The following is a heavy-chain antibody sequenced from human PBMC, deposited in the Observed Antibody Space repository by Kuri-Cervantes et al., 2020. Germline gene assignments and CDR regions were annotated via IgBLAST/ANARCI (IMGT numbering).Heavy chain of an antibody. Sequence: SLKISCAASGFTFSSYAMHWVRQAPGKGLEWVAVISYDGSNKYYADSVKGRFTISRDNSKNTLYLQMNSLRAEDTAVYYCARDYPYYDILTGSWEGYWFDPWGQGTLVTVSS. CDR2: ISYDGSNK. CDR3: ARDYPYYDILTGSWEGYWFDP. V-gene: IGHV3-30-3*01. CDR1: GFTFSSYA. J-gene: IGHJ5*02. D-gene: IGHD3-9*01.